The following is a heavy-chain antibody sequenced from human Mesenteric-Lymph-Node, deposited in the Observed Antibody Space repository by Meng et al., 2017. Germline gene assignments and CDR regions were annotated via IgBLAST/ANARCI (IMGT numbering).Heavy chain of an antibody. CDR3: ARGHDYGDSDL. CDR1: GYTFTAYN. CDR2: VIPNSGGT. J-gene: IGHJ5*02. Sequence: QVQLGQSGAEVREPGASVKVSCKPSGYTFTAYNIHWVRQAPGRGLEWMGRVIPNSGGTNYAQRFQGRVTMSRDTSITTAYMDITSLRSDDTAVYFCARGHDYGDSDLWGQGTLVTVSS. V-gene: IGHV1-2*06. D-gene: IGHD4-17*01.